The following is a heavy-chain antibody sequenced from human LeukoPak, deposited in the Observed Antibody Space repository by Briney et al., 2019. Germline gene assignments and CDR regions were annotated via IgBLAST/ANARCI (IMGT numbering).Heavy chain of an antibody. Sequence: GGSLRLSCAASGFTFSSFWMSWVRQAPGKGLEWVANIKQDGSEKYYVDSVKGRFTISRDNAKNSLYLQMNSLRAEDTAVYYCAREIAVPGMRRVYYDYYGMDVWGQGTTVTVSS. D-gene: IGHD6-19*01. CDR3: AREIAVPGMRRVYYDYYGMDV. CDR1: GFTFSSFW. J-gene: IGHJ6*02. V-gene: IGHV3-7*01. CDR2: IKQDGSEK.